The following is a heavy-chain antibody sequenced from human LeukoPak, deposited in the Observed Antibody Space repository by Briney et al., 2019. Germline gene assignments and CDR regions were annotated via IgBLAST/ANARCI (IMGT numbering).Heavy chain of an antibody. V-gene: IGHV1-3*01. Sequence: ASVKVSRKASGYTFTSYAMHWVRPAPGQRLEWMGWINAGNGNTKYSQKFQGRVTLTRDTSASTAYMELSSLRSEDTAVYYCARGIHYYDSSGYPYSMDVWGEGTTVTVSS. J-gene: IGHJ6*04. CDR2: INAGNGNT. CDR1: GYTFTSYA. D-gene: IGHD3-22*01. CDR3: ARGIHYYDSSGYPYSMDV.